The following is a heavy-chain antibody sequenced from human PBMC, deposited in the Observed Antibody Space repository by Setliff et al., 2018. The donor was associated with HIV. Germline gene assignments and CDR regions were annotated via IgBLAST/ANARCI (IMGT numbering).Heavy chain of an antibody. V-gene: IGHV4-38-2*01. CDR1: GYSINSGFS. D-gene: IGHD2-15*01. J-gene: IGHJ3*02. CDR2: IYQSGSI. CDR3: ATGWRVDAFDI. Sequence: SETLSLTCAASGYSINSGFSRAWIRQPPGQGPQWIGSIYQSGSIYYNPSLQSRVTISVDTSKNQFSLKLSSVTAADTAVYYCATGWRVDAFDIWGQGTMVTVSS.